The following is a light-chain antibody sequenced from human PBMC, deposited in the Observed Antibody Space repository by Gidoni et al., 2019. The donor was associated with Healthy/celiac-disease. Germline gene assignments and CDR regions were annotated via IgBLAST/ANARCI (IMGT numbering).Light chain of an antibody. CDR1: QGISRY. V-gene: IGKV1-8*01. CDR2: AAS. Sequence: AIRMTQSPSSFSASTGDRVTITCRASQGISRYLAWYQPKPGKAPKLLIYAASTLQSGVPSRFSGSGSGTDFTLTISCLRSEDFATYYCQQYYSYPRTFXXXTKVEIK. J-gene: IGKJ1*01. CDR3: QQYYSYPRT.